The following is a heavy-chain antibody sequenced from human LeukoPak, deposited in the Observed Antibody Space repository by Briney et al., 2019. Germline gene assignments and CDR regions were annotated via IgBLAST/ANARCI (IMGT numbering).Heavy chain of an antibody. CDR3: ARHVWEMATTIVGYYYYGMDV. CDR2: MYPGDSDT. V-gene: IGHV5-51*01. Sequence: GESLKISCTGSGYSFTSYWIGWVRQMPGKGLEWMGIMYPGDSDTRYSPSFQGQVTISADKSISTAYLQWSSLKASDTAMYYCARHVWEMATTIVGYYYYGMDVWGQGTTVTVSS. CDR1: GYSFTSYW. J-gene: IGHJ6*02. D-gene: IGHD5-24*01.